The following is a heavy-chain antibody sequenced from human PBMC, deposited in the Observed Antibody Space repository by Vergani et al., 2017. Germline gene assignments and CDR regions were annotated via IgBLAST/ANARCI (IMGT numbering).Heavy chain of an antibody. CDR3: ARGDIVVVPAARLYYYYYMEV. J-gene: IGHJ6*03. CDR1: GGSISSYY. CDR2: IYSSGVT. D-gene: IGHD2-2*01. Sequence: QVQLQESGPGLVKPSETLSLTCTVSGGSISSYYWSWIRQPPGKGLEWIGYIYSSGVTNYNPSLKSRVTISVDTSKNQFSLKLTSVTAADTAVYDCARGDIVVVPAARLYYYYYMEVWGKGTTVTVSS. V-gene: IGHV4-59*01.